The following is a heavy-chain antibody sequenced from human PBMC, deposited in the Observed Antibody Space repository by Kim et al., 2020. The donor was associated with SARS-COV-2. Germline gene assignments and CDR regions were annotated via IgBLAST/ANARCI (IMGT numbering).Heavy chain of an antibody. CDR2: ISWNSGSI. CDR1: GFTFDDYA. V-gene: IGHV3-9*01. Sequence: GGSLRLSCAASGFTFDDYAMHWVRQAPGKGLEWVSGISWNSGSIGYADSVKGRFTISRDNAKNSLYLQMNSLRAEDTALYYCAKDMRLGELSSLDYWGQG. J-gene: IGHJ4*02. CDR3: AKDMRLGELSSLDY. D-gene: IGHD3-16*02.